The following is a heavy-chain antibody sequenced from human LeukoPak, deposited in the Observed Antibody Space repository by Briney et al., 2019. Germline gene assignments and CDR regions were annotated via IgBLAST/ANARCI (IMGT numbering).Heavy chain of an antibody. Sequence: GGSLRLSCAASGFTFSSYGMHWVRQAPGKGLEWVAFIRYDGSNKYYADSVKGRFTISRDNSKNTLYLQMNSLRAEDTAVYYCARGKAGNTIFGVVITSYYYYYMDVWGKGTTVTVSS. V-gene: IGHV3-30*02. D-gene: IGHD3-3*01. J-gene: IGHJ6*03. CDR1: GFTFSSYG. CDR2: IRYDGSNK. CDR3: ARGKAGNTIFGVVITSYYYYYMDV.